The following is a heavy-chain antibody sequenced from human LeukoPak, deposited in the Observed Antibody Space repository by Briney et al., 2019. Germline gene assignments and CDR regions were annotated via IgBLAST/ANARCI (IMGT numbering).Heavy chain of an antibody. Sequence: PGGSLRLSCAASGFTLNNAWMSWVRQAPGKGLEWLGRIKRETDGGTIDYAAPVKGRFTISRDDSRNTLYLQMDGLKIEDTAVYYCTTDRYYDNSELQFQHWGQGTLVTVSP. J-gene: IGHJ1*01. CDR3: TTDRYYDNSELQFQH. CDR1: GFTLNNAW. V-gene: IGHV3-15*01. D-gene: IGHD3-22*01. CDR2: IKRETDGGTI.